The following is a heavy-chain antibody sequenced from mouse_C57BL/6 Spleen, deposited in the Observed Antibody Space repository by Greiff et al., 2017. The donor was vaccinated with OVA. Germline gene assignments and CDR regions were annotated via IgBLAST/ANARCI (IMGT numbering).Heavy chain of an antibody. CDR1: GYTFTSYW. V-gene: IGHV1-64*01. D-gene: IGHD2-12*01. CDR2: IHPNSGST. Sequence: QVQLQQPGAELVKPGASVKLSCKASGYTFTSYWMHWVKQRPGQGLEWIGMIHPNSGSTNYNEKFKSKATLTVDKPSSTAYMQLSSLTSEDSAVYYRAFYYSYDDGFDYWGQGTTLTVSS. CDR3: AFYYSYDDGFDY. J-gene: IGHJ2*01.